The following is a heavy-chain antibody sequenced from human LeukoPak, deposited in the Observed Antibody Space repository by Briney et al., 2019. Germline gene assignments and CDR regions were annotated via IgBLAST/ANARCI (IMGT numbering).Heavy chain of an antibody. CDR3: ARDRLQLQS. Sequence: PSETLSLTCTVSGGSISSYYWSWIRQPAGKGLEWIGRIYISGSGSTNYNPSLKSRVTMSVDTSKNQFSLKLSSVTAADTAVYYCARDRLQLQSWGQGTLVTVSS. CDR2: IYISGSGST. CDR1: GGSISSYY. V-gene: IGHV4-4*07. J-gene: IGHJ5*02. D-gene: IGHD5-24*01.